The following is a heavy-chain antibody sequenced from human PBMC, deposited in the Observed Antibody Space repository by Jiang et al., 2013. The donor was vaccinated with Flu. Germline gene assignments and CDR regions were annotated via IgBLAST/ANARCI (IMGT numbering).Heavy chain of an antibody. CDR2: IYYSGNT. Sequence: GSGLVKPSQTLSLTCTVSGDPISSGGYYWSWIRQHPGKGLEWIGHIYYSGNTYLNPSLKSRVTISVDTSKNQFSLRLNSVTVADTAVYYCSRGGGAKFRYLEYLFDYWGKGSLVTVSS. V-gene: IGHV4-31*03. D-gene: IGHD3-3*01. CDR1: GDPISSGGYY. CDR3: SRGGGAKFRYLEYLFDY. J-gene: IGHJ4*02.